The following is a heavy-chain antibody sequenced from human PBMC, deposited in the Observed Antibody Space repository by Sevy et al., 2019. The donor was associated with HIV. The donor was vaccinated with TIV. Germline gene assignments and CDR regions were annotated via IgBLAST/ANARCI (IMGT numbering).Heavy chain of an antibody. CDR3: AGHYIYDYDSSGSLTGAFDI. V-gene: IGHV5-51*01. CDR2: IYPGDSDT. CDR1: GYSFTSYW. D-gene: IGHD3-22*01. Sequence: GESLKISCKGSGYSFTSYWIGWVRQMPGKGLEWMGIIYPGDSDTRNSPSFQGQVTMSADRSISPAYIQWSSLKASDTAMYYCAGHYIYDYDSSGSLTGAFDIWGQGTMVTVSS. J-gene: IGHJ3*02.